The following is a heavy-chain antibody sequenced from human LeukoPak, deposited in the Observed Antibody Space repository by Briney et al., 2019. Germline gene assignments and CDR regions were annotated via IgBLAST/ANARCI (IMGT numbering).Heavy chain of an antibody. CDR3: ARNAIAAAGTIFWFDP. Sequence: PAETLSLTCTVSGGSISSGVYYWSWIPQPQGKGLEWIRYIYHSGSTYYNPSLKSRVTISVDKSKNQFSLKLNSVTAADTAVYYCARNAIAAAGTIFWFDPWGQGTLVTVSS. J-gene: IGHJ5*02. CDR2: IYHSGST. V-gene: IGHV4-30-2*01. D-gene: IGHD6-13*01. CDR1: GGSISSGVYY.